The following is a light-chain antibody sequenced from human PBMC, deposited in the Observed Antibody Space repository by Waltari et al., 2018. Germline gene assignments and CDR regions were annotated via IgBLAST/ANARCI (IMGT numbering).Light chain of an antibody. V-gene: IGLV2-14*03. J-gene: IGLJ1*01. CDR2: DVS. CDR3: TSYTSSHSLV. Sequence: QSALTQPASVSGSPGQSITITCTGTSSYVGISDWFSWYQQHPGKSPKVVIFDVSYRPSGVSNRFSGSKSGNTASLTISGLQAEDEADYYCTSYTSSHSLVFGTGTKVTVL. CDR1: SSYVGISDW.